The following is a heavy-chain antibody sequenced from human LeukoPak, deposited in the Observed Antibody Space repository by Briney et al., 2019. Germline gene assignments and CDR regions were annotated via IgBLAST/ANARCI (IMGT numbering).Heavy chain of an antibody. J-gene: IGHJ4*02. CDR1: GFTFDDYA. CDR2: ISWNSGSI. CDR3: AKDIGGIAAAGFDY. Sequence: SLRLSCAASGFTFDDYAMHWVRQAPGKGLEWVSGISWNSGSIGYADSVKGRFTISRDNAKNSLYLQMNSLRAEDTALYYCAKDIGGIAAAGFDYWGQGTLVTVSS. D-gene: IGHD6-13*01. V-gene: IGHV3-9*01.